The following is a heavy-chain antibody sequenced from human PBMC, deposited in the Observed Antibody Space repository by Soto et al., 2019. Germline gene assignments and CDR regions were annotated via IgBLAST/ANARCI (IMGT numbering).Heavy chain of an antibody. V-gene: IGHV4-61*01. Sequence: QVQLQESGPGLVKPSETLSLTCTVSGGPVSDGSHYWSWLRQPPGRGLEWIGHTYYRGHTNYSPSLNSRVTISVDTSKNQSFLSLGSVTAADTAVYYCARVLTGNRKVGTPRGGLAPWGQGILVSVSS. CDR1: GGPVSDGSHY. D-gene: IGHD1-26*01. CDR3: ARVLTGNRKVGTPRGGLAP. CDR2: TYYRGHT. J-gene: IGHJ5*02.